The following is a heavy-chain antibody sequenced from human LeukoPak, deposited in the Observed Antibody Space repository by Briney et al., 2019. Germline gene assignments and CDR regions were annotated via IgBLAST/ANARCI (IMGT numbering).Heavy chain of an antibody. J-gene: IGHJ3*01. D-gene: IGHD3-22*01. V-gene: IGHV1-2*02. Sequence: ASVKVSCKASGYTFTGYYMHWVRQAPGQGLEWMGWINPNSGGTNYAQKFQGRVTMTRDTSISTAYMELSRLRPDDTAVYYCARDLLDYYDSSGYHWGQGTMVTVSS. CDR3: ARDLLDYYDSSGYH. CDR1: GYTFTGYY. CDR2: INPNSGGT.